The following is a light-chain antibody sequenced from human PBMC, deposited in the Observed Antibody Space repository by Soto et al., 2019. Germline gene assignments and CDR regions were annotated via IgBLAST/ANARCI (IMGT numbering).Light chain of an antibody. CDR2: KAS. Sequence: DIQMTQSPSTLSASIGDRVTITCRASQSISAWLAWYQQKPGKAPKLLIYKASNLRSDVPSRFSGSGSGTEFTLTISSLQPDDFAIYYCQQYNSYPWTFGQGTKVDIK. J-gene: IGKJ1*01. CDR1: QSISAW. CDR3: QQYNSYPWT. V-gene: IGKV1-5*03.